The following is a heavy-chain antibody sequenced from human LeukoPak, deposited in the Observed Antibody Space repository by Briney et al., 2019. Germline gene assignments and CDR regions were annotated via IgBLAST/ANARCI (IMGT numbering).Heavy chain of an antibody. CDR2: IYYSGST. V-gene: IGHV4-59*01. J-gene: IGHJ4*02. D-gene: IGHD3-9*01. Sequence: SETLSLTCTVSGGSISSYYWSWIRQSPGKGLEWIGYIYYSGSTNYNPSLKSRVTISVDTSKNQFSLKLSSVTAADTAVYYCARTTLIRYFDWLYLDYFDYWGQGTLVTVSS. CDR3: ARTTLIRYFDWLYLDYFDY. CDR1: GGSISSYY.